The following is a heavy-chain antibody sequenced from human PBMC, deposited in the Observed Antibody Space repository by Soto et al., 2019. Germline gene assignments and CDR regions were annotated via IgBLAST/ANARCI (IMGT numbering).Heavy chain of an antibody. Sequence: QVQLVQSGAEVKKPGSSVKVSCKASGGTFSSYAISWVRQAPGQGLEWMGGIIPIFGTANYAQKYKGRVTIAADASTSTAYMELSSLRSEDTAVYYCAKPLPARYFDWLPNYYYYDGMDVWGQGTTVTVSS. J-gene: IGHJ6*01. CDR1: GGTFSSYA. V-gene: IGHV1-69*01. CDR3: AKPLPARYFDWLPNYYYYDGMDV. D-gene: IGHD3-9*01. CDR2: IIPIFGTA.